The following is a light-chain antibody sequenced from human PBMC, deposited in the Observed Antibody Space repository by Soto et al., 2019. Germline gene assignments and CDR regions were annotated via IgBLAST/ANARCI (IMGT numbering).Light chain of an antibody. Sequence: EVVMTQSPATLSVSPGERATLSCRASQSVNANLAWYQQKPGQAPRLFIHGASNRATGIPARFSGSGFGTEFILTISSLQSEDFAVYYCQQYNTWLWTFGQGTKVEI. J-gene: IGKJ1*01. V-gene: IGKV3-15*01. CDR3: QQYNTWLWT. CDR2: GAS. CDR1: QSVNAN.